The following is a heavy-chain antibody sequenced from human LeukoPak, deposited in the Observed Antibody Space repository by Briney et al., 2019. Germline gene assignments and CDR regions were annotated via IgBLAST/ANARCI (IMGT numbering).Heavy chain of an antibody. CDR2: ISSSSYI. Sequence: PGGSLRLSCAASGFTFSSYSMNWVRQAPGKGLEWVSSISSSSYIYYADSVKGRFTISRDNSKSTLYLQMNSLRAEDTAVYYCAKYMYGNYYYGMDVWGQGTTVTVSS. V-gene: IGHV3-21*04. J-gene: IGHJ6*02. D-gene: IGHD2-8*01. CDR3: AKYMYGNYYYGMDV. CDR1: GFTFSSYS.